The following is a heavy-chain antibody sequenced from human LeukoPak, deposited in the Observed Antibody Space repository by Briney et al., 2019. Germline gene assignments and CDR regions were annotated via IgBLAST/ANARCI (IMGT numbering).Heavy chain of an antibody. CDR1: GFTFSSYG. V-gene: IGHV3-30*02. CDR3: AKGLRCSGGSCYPHYYYYMDV. CDR2: IRYDGSNE. J-gene: IGHJ6*03. D-gene: IGHD2-15*01. Sequence: GGSLRLSCAASGFTFSSYGMHWVRQAPGKGLEWVSFIRYDGSNEYYADSVRGRFTISRDNSKNTLYLQMNSLRAEDTAVYYCAKGLRCSGGSCYPHYYYYMDVWGKRTTVTVSS.